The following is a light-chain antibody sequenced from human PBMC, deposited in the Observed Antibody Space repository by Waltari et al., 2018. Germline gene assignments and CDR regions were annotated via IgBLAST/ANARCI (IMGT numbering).Light chain of an antibody. CDR1: QGISTR. J-gene: IGKJ1*01. Sequence: DIQMTQSPSSVSASVGDRVNIPCRASQGISTRLAWYQQKPGKAPRLLIYDASSLQSGVPSRFSGSGSGTDFTLTISSLQPEDFATYSCQQGNSFPPTFGQGTKVEI. CDR3: QQGNSFPPT. V-gene: IGKV1-12*01. CDR2: DAS.